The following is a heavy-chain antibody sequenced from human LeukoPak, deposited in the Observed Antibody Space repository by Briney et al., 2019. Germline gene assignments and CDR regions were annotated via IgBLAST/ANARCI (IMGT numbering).Heavy chain of an antibody. CDR1: GGSISSSNW. Sequence: SETLSLTCAVSGGSISSSNWWSWVRQPPGKGLEWIGEIYRSGSTNYNPSLKSRVTISVDKSKNQFSLKLSSVTAADTAVYYCARSLAAPGSDYFDYWGQGTLVTVSS. CDR3: ARSLAAPGSDYFDY. V-gene: IGHV4-4*02. D-gene: IGHD6-6*01. CDR2: IYRSGST. J-gene: IGHJ4*02.